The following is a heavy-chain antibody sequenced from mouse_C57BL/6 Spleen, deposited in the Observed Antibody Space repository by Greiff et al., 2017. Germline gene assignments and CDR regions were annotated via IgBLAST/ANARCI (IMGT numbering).Heavy chain of an antibody. D-gene: IGHD1-1*01. Sequence: QVQLQQSGAELVRPGASVTLSCKASGYTFTDYEMHWVKQTPVHGLEWIGAIDPETGGTAYNQKFKGKAILTADKSSSTAYMELRSLTSEDSAVYYGTRDHYYGSSYYFDYWGQGTTLTVSS. CDR1: GYTFTDYE. CDR3: TRDHYYGSSYYFDY. V-gene: IGHV1-15*01. CDR2: IDPETGGT. J-gene: IGHJ2*01.